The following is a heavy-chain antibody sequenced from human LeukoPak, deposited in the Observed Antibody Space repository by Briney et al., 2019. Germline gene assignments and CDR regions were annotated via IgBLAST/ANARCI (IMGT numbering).Heavy chain of an antibody. V-gene: IGHV4-39*01. Sequence: PSETLSLTCTVSGGSISSSSYYWGWIRQPPGKGLEWIGSIYYSGSTYYNPSLKSRVTISVDTSKNQFSLKLSSVTAADTAVYYCARDSGSYSWDYYYYYGMDVWGQGTTVTVSS. CDR2: IYYSGST. CDR1: GGSISSSSYY. J-gene: IGHJ6*02. D-gene: IGHD1-26*01. CDR3: ARDSGSYSWDYYYYYGMDV.